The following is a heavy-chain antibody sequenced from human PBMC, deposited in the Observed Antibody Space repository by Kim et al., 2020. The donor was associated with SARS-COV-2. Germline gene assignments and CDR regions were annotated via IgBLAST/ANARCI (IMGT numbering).Heavy chain of an antibody. CDR3: VKGRESECDSRADC. Sequence: GGSLRLSCSASGFSFSSYAMHWVRQAPGKGLELVSSISSNGGKIFYADSLKGRFTISRDNSQNTLYLQMSSLRAEDTAVYYCVKGRESECDSRADCWGQGTLVTVSS. CDR2: ISSNGGKI. D-gene: IGHD3-22*01. J-gene: IGHJ4*02. CDR1: GFSFSSYA. V-gene: IGHV3-64D*09.